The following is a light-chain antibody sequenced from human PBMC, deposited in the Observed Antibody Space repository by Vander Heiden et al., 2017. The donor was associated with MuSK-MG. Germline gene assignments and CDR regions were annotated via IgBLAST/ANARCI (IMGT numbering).Light chain of an antibody. CDR2: GAS. Sequence: EIVLTQSPGTLALARGETATLPCMASQSVSSSYLDWYQQKPFQAPRLLIYGASTCGIGNPDRFSGTGSETDFTLTSIGREAEDFAVYYEEQDTSSRTFGQGTKVEIK. CDR1: QSVSSSY. CDR3: EQDTSSRT. V-gene: IGKV3-20*01. J-gene: IGKJ1*01.